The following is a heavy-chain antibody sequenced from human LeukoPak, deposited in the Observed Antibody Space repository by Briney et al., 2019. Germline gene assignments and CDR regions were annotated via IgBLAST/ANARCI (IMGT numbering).Heavy chain of an antibody. CDR2: IYYSGGT. V-gene: IGHV4-39*07. CDR3: ARVPFLEWLGDYYMDV. J-gene: IGHJ6*03. D-gene: IGHD3-3*01. CDR1: GGSISSSSYY. Sequence: SETLSLTCTVSGGSISSSSYYWGWIRQPPGKGLEWIGNIYYSGGTYYTPSLESRVTVSVDTSKNQFSLKLSSVTAADTAVYYCARVPFLEWLGDYYMDVWGKGTTVTVSS.